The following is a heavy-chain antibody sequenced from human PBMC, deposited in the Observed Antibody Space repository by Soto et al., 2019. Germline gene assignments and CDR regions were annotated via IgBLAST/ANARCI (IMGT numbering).Heavy chain of an antibody. J-gene: IGHJ5*02. CDR1: GFSLSTSGVA. CDR2: IYCDDDQ. D-gene: IGHD3-16*01. CDR3: ARPYDHVWAFRS. V-gene: IGHV2-5*02. Sequence: QITLKESGPTLVKPTQTLTLTCTFSGFSLSTSGVAVGWIRQPPGKALEWLALIYCDDDQRYSPSLKSRLTIAKDTSKNQVVLTMTNMAPVDTATYYWARPYDHVWAFRSWGQGTLVTVSS.